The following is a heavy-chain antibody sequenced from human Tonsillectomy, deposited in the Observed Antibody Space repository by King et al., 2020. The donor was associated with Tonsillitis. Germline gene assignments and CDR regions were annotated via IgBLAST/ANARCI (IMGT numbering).Heavy chain of an antibody. CDR2: IKQDGSEK. J-gene: IGHJ6*02. CDR3: ARDRYGMDV. CDR1: GFTFSNYW. Sequence: VQLVESGGGLVQRGGSLRLSCAASGFTFSNYWMSWVRQAPGKGLEWVASIKQDGSEKYYVDSVKGRFTISRDNAKNSLYLQMYSLRAEDTAVYYCARDRYGMDVWGQGTTVTVSS. V-gene: IGHV3-7*03.